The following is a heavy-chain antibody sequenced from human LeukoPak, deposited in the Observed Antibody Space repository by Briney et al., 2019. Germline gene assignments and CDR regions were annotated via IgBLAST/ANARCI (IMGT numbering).Heavy chain of an antibody. D-gene: IGHD3-9*01. CDR3: ARGLYYDILTGLVDY. CDR2: ISYDGSNK. CDR1: GFTFSSYA. V-gene: IGHV3-30*04. Sequence: GGSLRLSCAASGFTFSSYAMHWVRQAPGKGLEWVAVISYDGSNKYYADSVKGRFTISRDNSKNTLYLQMNSLRAEDTAVYYCARGLYYDILTGLVDYWGQGTLVSVSS. J-gene: IGHJ4*02.